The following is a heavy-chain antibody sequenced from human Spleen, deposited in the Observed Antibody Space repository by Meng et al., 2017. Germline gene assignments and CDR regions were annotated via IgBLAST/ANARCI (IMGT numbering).Heavy chain of an antibody. Sequence: KVSCKGFGYSFVSFRIGWVRQMPGKGLELMGIIYPDDSDTTYSPSFQGQVIISADKSIRTAYLQWSSLKASDTAMYYCARVYSYSSTSSLDYWGQGTLVTVSS. CDR3: ARVYSYSSTSSLDY. D-gene: IGHD5-18*01. V-gene: IGHV5-51*01. CDR1: GYSFVSFR. CDR2: IYPDDSDT. J-gene: IGHJ4*02.